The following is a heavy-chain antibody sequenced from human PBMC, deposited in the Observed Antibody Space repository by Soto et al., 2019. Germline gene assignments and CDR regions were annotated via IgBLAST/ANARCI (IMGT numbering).Heavy chain of an antibody. Sequence: PSETLSLTCTVSGGSISRGAYYWSWIRQLPGKGLEWIGYVYHTGNTDYNPSLKSRVSISVDTSKNQFSMDLRYVTAADTAVYYCAVDTTIEGPNWFDPWGQGTLVTVS. J-gene: IGHJ5*02. CDR1: GGSISRGAYY. V-gene: IGHV4-31*03. CDR2: VYHTGNT. CDR3: AVDTTIEGPNWFDP. D-gene: IGHD5-18*01.